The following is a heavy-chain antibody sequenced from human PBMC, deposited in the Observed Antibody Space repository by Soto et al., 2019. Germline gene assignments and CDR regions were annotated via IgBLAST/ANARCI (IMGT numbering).Heavy chain of an antibody. J-gene: IGHJ4*02. D-gene: IGHD4-4*01. CDR1: GFTFRSYG. V-gene: IGHV3-30*18. CDR2: ISYDGKDK. Sequence: QVQLVESGGGVVQPGRSLRLSCAASGFTFRSYGMHWVRQAPGKGLEWVADISYDGKDKYYADSVKGRFTISRDNSKNTLFLQMNNLRADDTAVYFCAKVTGPYSSSCMYYFDFWGLGTLVTVSS. CDR3: AKVTGPYSSSCMYYFDF.